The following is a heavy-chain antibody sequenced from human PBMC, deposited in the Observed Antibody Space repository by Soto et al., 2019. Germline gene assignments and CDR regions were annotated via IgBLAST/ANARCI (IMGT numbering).Heavy chain of an antibody. CDR1: GFTFSNAW. J-gene: IGHJ4*02. D-gene: IGHD3-3*01. Sequence: GGSLRLSCAASGFTFSNAWMNWVRQAPGKGLEWVGRIKSKTDGGTTDYAAPVKGRFTISRDDSKNTLYLQMNSLKTEDTAVYYCTTPYDFWSGIFDYWGQGTLVTVSS. CDR3: TTPYDFWSGIFDY. V-gene: IGHV3-15*07. CDR2: IKSKTDGGTT.